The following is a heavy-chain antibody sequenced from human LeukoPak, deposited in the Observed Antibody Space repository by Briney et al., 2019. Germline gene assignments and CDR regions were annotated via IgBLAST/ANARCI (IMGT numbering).Heavy chain of an antibody. D-gene: IGHD1-26*01. V-gene: IGHV3-30*02. Sequence: GGSLRLSCAASGFTFSSYGMNWVRQAPGRGLEWVAFIRYNGSNEYYADSVKGRFTISRDNSQNTLYVLMNSLRAEDTAVYYCAKDGGSWNFDYWGQGTLVTVSS. CDR3: AKDGGSWNFDY. CDR2: IRYNGSNE. J-gene: IGHJ4*02. CDR1: GFTFSSYG.